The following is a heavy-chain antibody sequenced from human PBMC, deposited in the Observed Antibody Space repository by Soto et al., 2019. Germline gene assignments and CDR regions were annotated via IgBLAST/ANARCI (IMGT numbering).Heavy chain of an antibody. CDR2: IYGGGTT. V-gene: IGHV3-53*01. Sequence: EVQLVESGGGLIQPGGYLRLSCAASGFAVSSKYMTWVRQAPGKGLEWVSVIYGGGTTYYADSVKGRFTISRDTSKNTLYLQMHSLRAEDTAVYYCVQTTGWPGFDFWGQGTLVTVSS. J-gene: IGHJ4*02. CDR3: VQTTGWPGFDF. D-gene: IGHD6-19*01. CDR1: GFAVSSKY.